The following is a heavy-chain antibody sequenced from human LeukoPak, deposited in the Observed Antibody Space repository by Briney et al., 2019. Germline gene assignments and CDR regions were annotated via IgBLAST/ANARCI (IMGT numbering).Heavy chain of an antibody. J-gene: IGHJ4*02. CDR2: ISSSGSTI. CDR1: GFTFSNFE. Sequence: GGSLRLSCAASGFTFSNFEMNWVRQAPGKGLEWVSYISSSGSTIYYADSVKGRFTISRDNAKNSLYLQMNSLRAEDTAVYYCARDYNGPYTFDYWGQGTLVTVSS. D-gene: IGHD2-2*02. CDR3: ARDYNGPYTFDY. V-gene: IGHV3-48*03.